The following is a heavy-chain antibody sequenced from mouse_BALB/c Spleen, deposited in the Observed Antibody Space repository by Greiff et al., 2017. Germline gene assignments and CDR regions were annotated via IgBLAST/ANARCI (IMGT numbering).Heavy chain of an antibody. D-gene: IGHD2-3*01. CDR2: ISSGGGST. CDR3: ARHGGYYLYYFDY. Sequence: EVNLVESGGGLVKPGGSLKLSCAASGFAFSSYDMSWVRQTPEKRLEWVAYISSGGGSTYYPDTVKGRFTISRDNAKNTLYLQMSSLKSEDTAMYYCARHGGYYLYYFDYWGQGTTLTVSS. CDR1: GFAFSSYD. J-gene: IGHJ2*01. V-gene: IGHV5-12-1*01.